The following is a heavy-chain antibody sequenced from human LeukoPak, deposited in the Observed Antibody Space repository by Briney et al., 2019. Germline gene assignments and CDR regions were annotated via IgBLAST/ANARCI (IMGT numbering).Heavy chain of an antibody. J-gene: IGHJ4*02. D-gene: IGHD3-22*01. CDR2: ITSSSSPK. CDR1: GFTHSSYS. Sequence: GGPLRLSCGASGFTHSSYSMNSVRQDPGQGLHCISYITSSSSPKHYAGPVNGRFAISRDNAKNSLYLQMNSLRDEDTAVYYCAHSSDFDYWGQGTLVTVSS. CDR3: AHSSDFDY. V-gene: IGHV3-48*02.